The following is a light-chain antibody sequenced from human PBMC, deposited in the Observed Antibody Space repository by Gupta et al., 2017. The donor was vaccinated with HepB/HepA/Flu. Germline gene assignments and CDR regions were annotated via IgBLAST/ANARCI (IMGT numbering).Light chain of an antibody. CDR3: QQLNIYT. CDR1: QGISSS. CDR2: AAS. V-gene: IGKV1-9*01. J-gene: IGKJ4*01. Sequence: DIQLTQSPSFLSASVGDRVTITCRASQGISSSLAWYQQKPGKAPKLLIHAASTLQSGVPSRFSGSRSGTEFTLTISGLQPEDFETYECQQLNIYTFGCGTKVEIK.